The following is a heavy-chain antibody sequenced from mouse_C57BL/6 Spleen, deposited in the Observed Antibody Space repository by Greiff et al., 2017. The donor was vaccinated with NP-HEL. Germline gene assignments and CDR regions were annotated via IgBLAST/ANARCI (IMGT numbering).Heavy chain of an antibody. J-gene: IGHJ4*01. CDR3: ARSGYYAMDY. CDR1: GYAFSGYW. V-gene: IGHV1-80*01. Sequence: VQLQQSGAELVKPGASVKISCTASGYAFSGYWMNWVTQRPGKGLEWIGQIYPGDGDTNYNGKFKGKATLTADKSSSTAYMQLSSLTSEDAAVYVCARSGYYAMDYWGQGTSVTVSS. CDR2: IYPGDGDT.